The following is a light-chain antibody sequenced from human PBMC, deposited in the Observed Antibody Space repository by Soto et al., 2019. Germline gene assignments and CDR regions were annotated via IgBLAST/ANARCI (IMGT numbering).Light chain of an antibody. J-gene: IGLJ3*02. CDR3: SSYKFSTTLRV. CDR1: SSDVGAYNY. CDR2: EVS. V-gene: IGLV2-14*01. Sequence: QSVLTQPASVSGSPGQSITISCTGTSSDVGAYNYVSWYQHHPGRAPKLMIFEVSNRPSGVSNRFSGSKSGNTASLTISGLQADDAADYYCSSYKFSTTLRVFGGGTKLTVL.